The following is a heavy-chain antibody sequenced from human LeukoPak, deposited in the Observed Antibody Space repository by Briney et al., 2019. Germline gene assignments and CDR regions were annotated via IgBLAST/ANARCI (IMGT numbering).Heavy chain of an antibody. V-gene: IGHV3-21*01. CDR2: IGGSSSSI. CDR3: AREELEAFDI. D-gene: IGHD3-3*01. CDR1: GFTFSTYS. J-gene: IGHJ3*02. Sequence: GGSLRLSCAASGFTFSTYSMNWVRQAPGKGLEWVSSIGGSSSSIYYADSVKGRFTISRDNTKNSLYLQMNSLRAEDTAVYFCAREELEAFDIRGQGTMVTVSS.